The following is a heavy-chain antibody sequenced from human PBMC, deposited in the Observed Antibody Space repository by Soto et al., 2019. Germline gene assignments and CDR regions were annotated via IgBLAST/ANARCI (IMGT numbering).Heavy chain of an antibody. CDR1: GFTFSDYG. CDR2: VSFDGNKK. V-gene: IGHV3-30-3*01. D-gene: IGHD1-26*01. J-gene: IGHJ4*02. CDR3: AGGHMVGATLSCFDC. Sequence: QVQLVESGGGVVQPGRSLRLSCLASGFTFSDYGMHWVRQAPGKGLEWVAVVSFDGNKKYYGDSVKGRFTISRDNSDNTLSLQMNSLRAEDTAVYFCAGGHMVGATLSCFDCWGQGTLVTVSS.